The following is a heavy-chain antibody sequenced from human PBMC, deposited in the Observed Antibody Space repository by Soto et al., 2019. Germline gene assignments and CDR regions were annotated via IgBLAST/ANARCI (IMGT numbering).Heavy chain of an antibody. Sequence: SGPTLVNPTETLTLTCTVSGFSLSNARMGVSWIRQPPGKALEWLAHIFSNDEKSYSTSLKSRLTISKDTSKSQVVLTMTNMDPVDTATYYCARSFMYSSSWSKYYYMDVWGKGTTVTVSS. CDR2: IFSNDEK. CDR3: ARSFMYSSSWSKYYYMDV. D-gene: IGHD6-13*01. CDR1: GFSLSNARMG. J-gene: IGHJ6*03. V-gene: IGHV2-26*01.